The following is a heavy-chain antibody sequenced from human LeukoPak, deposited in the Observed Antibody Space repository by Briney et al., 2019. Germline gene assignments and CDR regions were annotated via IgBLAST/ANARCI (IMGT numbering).Heavy chain of an antibody. CDR3: ARAQRRITMIVVVTEVGPLFDY. D-gene: IGHD3-22*01. CDR1: GFTFSSYA. J-gene: IGHJ4*02. CDR2: ISGSGGST. Sequence: GGSLRLSCAASGFTFSSYAMSWVRQAPGKGLEWVSAISGSGGSTYYADSVKGRFTISRDNSKNTLYLQMNSLRAEDTAVYYCARAQRRITMIVVVTEVGPLFDYWGQGTLVTVSS. V-gene: IGHV3-23*01.